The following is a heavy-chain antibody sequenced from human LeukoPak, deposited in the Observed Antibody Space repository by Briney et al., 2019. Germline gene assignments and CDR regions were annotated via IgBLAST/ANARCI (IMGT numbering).Heavy chain of an antibody. CDR2: IKSKTDGGTT. CDR3: AIPNVRGHYGMDV. J-gene: IGHJ6*02. Sequence: GGSLRLSCAASGFTFTNAWMSWVRQAPGKGLEWVGRIKSKTDGGTTDYTAPVKGRFTISRDDSKNTLYLQMSSLKTEDTAVYYCAIPNVRGHYGMDVWGQGTTVTVSS. D-gene: IGHD3-10*02. CDR1: GFTFTNAW. V-gene: IGHV3-15*01.